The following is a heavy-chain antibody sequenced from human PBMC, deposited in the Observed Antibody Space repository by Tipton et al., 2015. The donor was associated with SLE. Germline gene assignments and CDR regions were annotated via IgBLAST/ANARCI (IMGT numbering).Heavy chain of an antibody. CDR1: GFAFGDYA. J-gene: IGHJ5*02. V-gene: IGHV3-49*04. CDR2: IRSQGKGGTA. Sequence: SLRLSCTASGFAFGDYALSWVRHAPEKGLEWVGFIRSQGKGGTAEYGASVRDRFTISRDDTKSVAYLQMDSLRFEDTGVYYCISEESWGQGTQVTVSA. CDR3: ISEES.